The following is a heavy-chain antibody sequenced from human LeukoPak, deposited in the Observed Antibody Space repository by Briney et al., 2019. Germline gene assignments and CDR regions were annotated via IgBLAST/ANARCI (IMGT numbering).Heavy chain of an antibody. D-gene: IGHD2-2*01. CDR2: INPNSGGT. Sequence: ASVRVSCKASGYTLTAYYMHRVRQAPGQGLEWMGWINPNSGGTNYAQKFQDRVTMTRDTSVSTAYMELSRLTSDDTAVYYCARDLRPSSGWFDPWGQGTLVTVSS. CDR3: ARDLRPSSGWFDP. CDR1: GYTLTAYY. J-gene: IGHJ5*02. V-gene: IGHV1-2*02.